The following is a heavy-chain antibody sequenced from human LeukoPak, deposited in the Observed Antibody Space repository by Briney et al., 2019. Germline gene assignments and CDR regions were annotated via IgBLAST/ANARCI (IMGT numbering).Heavy chain of an antibody. D-gene: IGHD2-15*01. CDR2: ISGSGGST. CDR3: AKEGLYCSGGSCYGPFGY. V-gene: IGHV3-23*01. Sequence: PGGSLRLSCAASGFTFSSYAMSWVRRAPGKGLEWVSAISGSGGSTYYADSVKGRFTISRDNSKNTLYLQMNSLRAEDTAVYYCAKEGLYCSGGSCYGPFGYWGQGTLVTVSS. J-gene: IGHJ4*02. CDR1: GFTFSSYA.